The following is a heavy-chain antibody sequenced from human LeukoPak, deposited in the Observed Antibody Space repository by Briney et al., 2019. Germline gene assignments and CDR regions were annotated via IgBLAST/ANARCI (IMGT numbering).Heavy chain of an antibody. V-gene: IGHV3-21*01. Sequence: GGSLRLSCAASGFTFSSYSMNWVRQAPGKGLEWVSSISSSSSYIYYADSVKGRFTISRDNAKNSLYLQMNSLRAEDTAVYYCARERIRDILTVYPDYWGRGTLVTASS. CDR1: GFTFSSYS. J-gene: IGHJ4*02. CDR2: ISSSSSYI. D-gene: IGHD3-9*01. CDR3: ARERIRDILTVYPDY.